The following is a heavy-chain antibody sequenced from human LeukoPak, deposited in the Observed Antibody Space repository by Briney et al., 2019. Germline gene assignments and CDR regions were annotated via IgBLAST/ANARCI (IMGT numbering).Heavy chain of an antibody. CDR2: MNPNSGNT. CDR1: GYTFTSYD. V-gene: IGHV1-8*03. CDR3: ARGGFTVTILLHYYYYMDV. Sequence: GASVKVSCKASGYTFTSYDINWVRQATGQGLEWMGWMNPNSGNTGYAQKFQGRVTITRNTSISTAYMELSSLRSEDTAVYYCARGGFTVTILLHYYYYMDVWGKGTTVTVSS. D-gene: IGHD4-17*01. J-gene: IGHJ6*03.